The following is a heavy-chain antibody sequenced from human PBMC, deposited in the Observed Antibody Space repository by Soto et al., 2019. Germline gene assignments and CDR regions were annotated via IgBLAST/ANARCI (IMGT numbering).Heavy chain of an antibody. CDR1: GGSISSSSYY. Sequence: SETLSLTCTVSGGSISSSSYYWGWIRQPPGKGLEWIGSIYYSGSTYYNPSLKSRVTISVDTSKNQFSLKLSSVTAADTAVYYCARFKLEVYDAFDIWGQGTMVTVSS. CDR2: IYYSGST. V-gene: IGHV4-39*01. CDR3: ARFKLEVYDAFDI. J-gene: IGHJ3*02. D-gene: IGHD2-8*02.